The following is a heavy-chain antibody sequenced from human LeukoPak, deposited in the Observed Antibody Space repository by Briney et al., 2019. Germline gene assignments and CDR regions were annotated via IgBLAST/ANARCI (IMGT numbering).Heavy chain of an antibody. CDR2: ITGSGGNT. V-gene: IGHV3-23*01. Sequence: GGSLRLSCAASGLTFSNHAMTWVRQAPGRGLEWVSGITGSGGNTYYAESVKGRFTISRDNSRNTLYLQMNSLRAEDTAVYYCAKDPILYCSSASCQGNYWGQGTLVTVSS. CDR3: AKDPILYCSSASCQGNY. D-gene: IGHD2-2*01. J-gene: IGHJ4*02. CDR1: GLTFSNHA.